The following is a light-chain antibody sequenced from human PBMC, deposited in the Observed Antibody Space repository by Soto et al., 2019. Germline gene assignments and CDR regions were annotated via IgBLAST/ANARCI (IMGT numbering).Light chain of an antibody. J-gene: IGKJ2*01. CDR1: QVIRND. CDR2: AAS. Sequence: AIPVTQSPSSLSASVGDRVTITCRASQVIRNDLGWYQQKPGKAPKLLIYAASTLQSGVPSRFSGSGSGTDFTLTISSLQPEDFATYYCLQDYNYPYTFGQGTKLEIK. V-gene: IGKV1-6*01. CDR3: LQDYNYPYT.